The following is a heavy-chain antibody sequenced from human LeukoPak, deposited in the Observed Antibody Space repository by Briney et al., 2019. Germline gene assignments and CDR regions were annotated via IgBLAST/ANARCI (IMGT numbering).Heavy chain of an antibody. J-gene: IGHJ4*02. V-gene: IGHV1-18*04. CDR1: GYTFSNYG. Sequence: ASVKVSCKASGYTFSNYGISWVRQAPGLGLEWMGWTSYNGNTNYAQKFQDRVTMTTDTSTTTAYMELRSLESDDTAVYYCARHSGSGRQALGYWGQGTLVTVSS. CDR2: TSYNGNT. CDR3: ARHSGSGRQALGY. D-gene: IGHD5-12*01.